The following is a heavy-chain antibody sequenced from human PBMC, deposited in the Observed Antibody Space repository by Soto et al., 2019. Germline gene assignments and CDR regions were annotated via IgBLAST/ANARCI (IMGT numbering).Heavy chain of an antibody. J-gene: IGHJ4*02. Sequence: PGGSLRLSCAASGFTFSSYGMHGVREAPGKGLVWVAVISYDRSNKYYADSVKGRFTISRDNSKNTLYLQMNSLRDEDTAVYYCAKDHSSSWYYFDDWGQGTLVTVSS. CDR2: ISYDRSNK. CDR3: AKDHSSSWYYFDD. V-gene: IGHV3-30*18. CDR1: GFTFSSYG. D-gene: IGHD6-13*01.